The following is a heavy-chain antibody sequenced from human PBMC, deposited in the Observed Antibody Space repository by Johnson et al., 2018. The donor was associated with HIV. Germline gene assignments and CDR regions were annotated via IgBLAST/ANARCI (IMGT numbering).Heavy chain of an antibody. CDR2: IRYDGNNK. V-gene: IGHV3-30*02. D-gene: IGHD1-26*01. CDR1: GFTFSSYA. Sequence: QVQLVESGGGVVQAGSSLRLSCAASGFTFSSYAMHWVRQAPGKGLEWVSFIRYDGNNKYYTDSVTGRFTISRDNSKNTLYLQMNSLRAEDTAVYYCAKDLTSFIVGANDAFDIWGQGTMVTVSS. J-gene: IGHJ3*02. CDR3: AKDLTSFIVGANDAFDI.